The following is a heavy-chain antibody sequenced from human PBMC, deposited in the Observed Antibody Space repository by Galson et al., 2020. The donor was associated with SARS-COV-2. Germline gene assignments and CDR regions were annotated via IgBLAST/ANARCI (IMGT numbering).Heavy chain of an antibody. CDR3: ARTYISSSRGDHYYYYMDV. Sequence: SETLSLTCTVSGGSISSSAYHWGWIRQAPGKGFEYIGTIYYFGSPYYNPSLKGRVTISVDTSKNQFSLKLTSVTATDTAIYYCARTYISSSRGDHYYYYMDVWGKGATVTVSS. CDR2: IYYFGSP. J-gene: IGHJ6*03. D-gene: IGHD6-6*01. V-gene: IGHV4-39*01. CDR1: GGSISSSAYH.